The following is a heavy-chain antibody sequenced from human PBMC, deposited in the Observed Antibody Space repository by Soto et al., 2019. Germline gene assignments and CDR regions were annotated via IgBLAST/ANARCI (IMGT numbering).Heavy chain of an antibody. CDR3: AKVFSPEGGNYFEY. J-gene: IGHJ4*02. CDR2: ISGSGQTT. V-gene: IGHV3-23*01. Sequence: EVQLLESGGGLGQPGGSLRLSCAGSGFTFSRFAMSWVRQVPGKGLEWVSAISGSGQTTYYADSVKGRFTVSRDNSNNTLYLQMNSLRAEDTAVYYCAKVFSPEGGNYFEYWGQGTLVTVSS. D-gene: IGHD3-10*01. CDR1: GFTFSRFA.